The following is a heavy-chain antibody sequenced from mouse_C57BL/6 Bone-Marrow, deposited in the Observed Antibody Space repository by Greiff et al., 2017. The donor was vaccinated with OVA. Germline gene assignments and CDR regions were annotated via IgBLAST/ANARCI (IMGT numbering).Heavy chain of an antibody. D-gene: IGHD1-1*01. Sequence: QVQLQQSGAELMKPGASVKLSCKATGYTFTGYWIEWVKQRPGHGLEWIGEILPGSGSTNYNEKFKGKATFTADTSSNTAYMQLSSLTTEDSAIYYCARRLPYYGSSWWYFDVWGTGTTVTVSS. CDR1: GYTFTGYW. CDR2: ILPGSGST. V-gene: IGHV1-9*01. J-gene: IGHJ1*03. CDR3: ARRLPYYGSSWWYFDV.